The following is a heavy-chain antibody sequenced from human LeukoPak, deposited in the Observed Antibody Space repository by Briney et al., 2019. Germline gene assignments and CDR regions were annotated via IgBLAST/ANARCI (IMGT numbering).Heavy chain of an antibody. J-gene: IGHJ4*02. Sequence: PGGSLRLSCAASGFTFSSYSMNWVRQAPGKGLEWVSSISSSSSYIYYADSVKGRFTISRDNAKNSLYLQMNSLRAEDTAVYYCASFRGVRLYYFDYWGQGTLVTVSS. CDR1: GFTFSSYS. D-gene: IGHD3-10*01. CDR2: ISSSSSYI. CDR3: ASFRGVRLYYFDY. V-gene: IGHV3-21*01.